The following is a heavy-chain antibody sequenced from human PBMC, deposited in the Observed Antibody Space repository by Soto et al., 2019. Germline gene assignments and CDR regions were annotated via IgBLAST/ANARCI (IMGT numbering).Heavy chain of an antibody. J-gene: IGHJ6*02. V-gene: IGHV5-10-1*01. Sequence: PGGSLKISGKGSGYSFTSYWISWVRQRPGKGLEWMGRVDPSDSYTNYSTSFQGNVTISADKSISTAYLQCSSLKASDTAMYYCARPSDGMDVWGQGTTVTVSS. CDR1: GYSFTSYW. CDR2: VDPSDSYT. CDR3: ARPSDGMDV.